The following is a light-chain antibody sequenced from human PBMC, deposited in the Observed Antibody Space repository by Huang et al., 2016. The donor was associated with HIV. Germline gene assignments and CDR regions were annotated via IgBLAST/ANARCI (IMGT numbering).Light chain of an antibody. V-gene: IGKV4-1*01. CDR2: WSS. Sequence: DIVMAQSPVSLAVSLGERATLTCRSSQSVFSTSTNKDDLAWFQQKPGQPPKLLLFWSSTREVGVPDRFSGSGSGTHFTLTIANLEADDAAIYYCQQYYASPQTFGQGTRV. J-gene: IGKJ1*01. CDR1: QSVFSTSTNKDD. CDR3: QQYYASPQT.